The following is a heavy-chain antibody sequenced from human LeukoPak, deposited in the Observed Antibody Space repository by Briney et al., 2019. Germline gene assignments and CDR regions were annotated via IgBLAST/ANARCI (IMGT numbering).Heavy chain of an antibody. CDR1: GYTFTSYG. CDR2: ISAYNGNT. V-gene: IGHV1-18*01. CDR3: ARVAPGYYDSSGYPPYYFDY. Sequence: GASVKVSCKASGYTFTSYGISWVRQAPGQGLEWMGWISAYNGNTNYAQKLQGRVTMTTDTSTSTAYMELRSLRSDDTAVYYCARVAPGYYDSSGYPPYYFDYWGQGTLVTVSS. J-gene: IGHJ4*02. D-gene: IGHD3-22*01.